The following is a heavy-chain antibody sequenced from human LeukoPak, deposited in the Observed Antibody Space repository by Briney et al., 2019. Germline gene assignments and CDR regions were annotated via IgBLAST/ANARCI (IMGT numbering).Heavy chain of an antibody. V-gene: IGHV4-34*01. Sequence: SETLSLTCAVYGGSFSGYYWSWIRQPPGKGLEWIGEINHSGSTNYNPSLKSRVTISVDTSKNQFSLKLSPVTAADTAVYYCARTILRYFDWRLDYWGQGTLVTVSS. D-gene: IGHD3-9*01. CDR3: ARTILRYFDWRLDY. CDR1: GGSFSGYY. J-gene: IGHJ4*02. CDR2: INHSGST.